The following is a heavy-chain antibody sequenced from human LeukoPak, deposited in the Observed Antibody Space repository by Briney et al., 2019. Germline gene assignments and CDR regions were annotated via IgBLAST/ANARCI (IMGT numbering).Heavy chain of an antibody. CDR2: IIPIFGTA. V-gene: IGHV1-69*05. J-gene: IGHJ6*03. CDR3: ARGPVAVAGTDYYYYMDV. D-gene: IGHD6-19*01. Sequence: SVKVSCKASGGTFSSYAISWVRQAPGQGLEWMGGIIPIFGTANYAQKFQGRVTITTDESTSTAYVELSSLRSEDTAVYYCARGPVAVAGTDYYYYMDVWGKGTTVTVSS. CDR1: GGTFSSYA.